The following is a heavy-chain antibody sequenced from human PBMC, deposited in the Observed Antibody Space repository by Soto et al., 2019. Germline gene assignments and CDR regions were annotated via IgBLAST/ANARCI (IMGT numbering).Heavy chain of an antibody. V-gene: IGHV1-69*06. CDR2: IIPIFGTA. CDR3: ARGRRLARGYYGMDV. D-gene: IGHD5-12*01. J-gene: IGHJ6*02. CDR1: GGTFGSYA. Sequence: SVKVSCKASGGTFGSYAISWVRQAPGQGLEWMGGIIPIFGTANYAQKFQGRVTITADKSTSTAYMELSSLRSEDTAVYYCARGRRLARGYYGMDVWGQGTTVTVSS.